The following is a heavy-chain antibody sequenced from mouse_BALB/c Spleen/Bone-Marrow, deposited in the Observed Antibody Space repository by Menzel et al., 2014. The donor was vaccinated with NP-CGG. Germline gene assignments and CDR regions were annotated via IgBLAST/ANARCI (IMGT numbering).Heavy chain of an antibody. V-gene: IGHV2-9*02. J-gene: IGHJ4*01. CDR1: GFSLTNYG. CDR2: IWAGGST. Sequence: QVQLKESGPGLVAPSQSLSIPCTVSGFSLTNYGAHWVRQPPGKGLEWLGVIWAGGSTNYNSALMSRLSISKDNSKSQVFLKMNSLQTDDTAMYYCARVTSSAVGAMDYWGQGTSVTVSS. D-gene: IGHD3-2*02. CDR3: ARVTSSAVGAMDY.